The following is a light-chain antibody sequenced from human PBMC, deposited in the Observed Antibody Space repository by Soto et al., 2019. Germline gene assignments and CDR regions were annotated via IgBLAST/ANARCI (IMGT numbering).Light chain of an antibody. CDR3: QQYGGSPRT. J-gene: IGKJ1*01. CDR1: QSVSTF. V-gene: IGKV3-20*01. Sequence: EIVLTQSPVTLSLSPGERATLSCRASQSVSTFLAWYQQKPGQAPRLLIHDASSRATGIPDRFSGSGSGTDFTLTISRLEPEDFAVYYCQQYGGSPRTFGQGTKVDIK. CDR2: DAS.